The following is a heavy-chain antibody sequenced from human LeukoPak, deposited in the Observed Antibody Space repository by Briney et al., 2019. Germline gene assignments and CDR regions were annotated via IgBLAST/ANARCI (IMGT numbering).Heavy chain of an antibody. CDR1: GGSISSGSYY. J-gene: IGHJ4*02. D-gene: IGHD6-13*01. V-gene: IGHV4-61*02. CDR3: ARAFIAAAGPFDY. CDR2: IYTSGST. Sequence: SETLSLTCTVSGGSISSGSYYWSWIRQPAGKGLEWIGRIYTSGSTNYDPSLKSRVTTSVDTSKNQFSLKLSSVTAADTAVYYCARAFIAAAGPFDYWGQGTLVTVSS.